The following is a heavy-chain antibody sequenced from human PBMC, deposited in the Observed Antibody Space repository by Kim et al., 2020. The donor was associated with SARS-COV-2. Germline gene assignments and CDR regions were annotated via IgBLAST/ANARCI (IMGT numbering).Heavy chain of an antibody. V-gene: IGHV4-39*01. CDR2: IHYSGST. CDR1: GGSISSSSHY. D-gene: IGHD3-22*01. CDR3: ARLSFGSSGYYYGGFDY. J-gene: IGHJ4*02. Sequence: SETLSHTCTVSGGSISSSSHYWGWIRQTPGKGLEWIGTIHYSGSTYYNPSLKSRVTISLDTSKNQFSLKLSSVTAADTAVYYCARLSFGSSGYYYGGFDYWGQGTLVSVSS.